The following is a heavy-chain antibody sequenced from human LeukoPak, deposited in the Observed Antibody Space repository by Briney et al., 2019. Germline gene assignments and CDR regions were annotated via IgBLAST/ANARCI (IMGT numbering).Heavy chain of an antibody. Sequence: SETLSLTCTVSGGSISSSSYYWGWIRQPPGKGLEWIGSIYYSGSTYYNPSLKSRVTISVDTSKNQFSLKLSSVTAADTAVYYCARFRVAGTRYFDYWGQGTLVTVSS. CDR1: GGSISSSSYY. CDR2: IYYSGST. CDR3: ARFRVAGTRYFDY. V-gene: IGHV4-39*07. J-gene: IGHJ4*02. D-gene: IGHD6-19*01.